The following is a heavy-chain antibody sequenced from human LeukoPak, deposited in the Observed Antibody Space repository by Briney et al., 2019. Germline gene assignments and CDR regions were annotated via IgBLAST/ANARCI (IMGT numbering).Heavy chain of an antibody. CDR2: ISPRGGGT. Sequence: GGTLRLSCAASGFTFSNHGMNWVRQAPGKGLEWLSGISPRGGGTYYADSVKGRFTISRDDSKNTLSLQMNSLRVEDTAVYYCARDLAWGAFDYWGQGTLVTVSS. D-gene: IGHD7-27*01. V-gene: IGHV3-23*01. CDR1: GFTFSNHG. J-gene: IGHJ4*02. CDR3: ARDLAWGAFDY.